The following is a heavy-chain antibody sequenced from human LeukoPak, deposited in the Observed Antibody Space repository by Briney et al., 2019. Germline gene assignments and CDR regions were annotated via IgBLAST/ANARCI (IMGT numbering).Heavy chain of an antibody. CDR3: ERSLDTAIIY. J-gene: IGHJ4*02. CDR2: TYYSSKWHN. Sequence: SHTVSLTCAVSGDSFSSYSVVWVWITQSPSRGLVWLGRTYYSSKWHNDYVASVKGRITIHPDTTKNQLSLQVNSVMTDETGVYCRERSLDTAIIYWGRGTLVTVSS. D-gene: IGHD5-18*01. V-gene: IGHV6-1*01. CDR1: GDSFSSYSVV.